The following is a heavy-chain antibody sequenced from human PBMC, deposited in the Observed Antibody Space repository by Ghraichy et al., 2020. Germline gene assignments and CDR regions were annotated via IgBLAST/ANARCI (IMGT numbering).Heavy chain of an antibody. Sequence: SQTLSLTCAVYGGSFSGYYWSWIRQPPGKGLEWIGEINHSGITNYSPSLESRVTISVDTRKSQFSLKLSSLTAADTAVYYCARGRTEAYYDFWSWGQGTLVTVSS. D-gene: IGHD3-3*01. CDR2: INHSGIT. J-gene: IGHJ4*02. CDR1: GGSFSGYY. V-gene: IGHV4-34*01. CDR3: ARGRTEAYYDFWS.